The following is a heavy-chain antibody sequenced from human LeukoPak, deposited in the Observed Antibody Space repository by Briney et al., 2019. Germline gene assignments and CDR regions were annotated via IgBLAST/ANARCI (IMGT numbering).Heavy chain of an antibody. CDR2: IYSGGST. D-gene: IGHD4-17*01. J-gene: IGHJ4*02. CDR3: ARCGSGDQLDY. V-gene: IGHV3-53*01. CDR1: GFTFSSYG. Sequence: PGGSLRLSCAASGFTFSSYGMHWVRQAPGKGLEWVSVIYSGGSTYYADSVKGRFTISRDNSKNTLYLQMDSLRAEDTAVYYCARCGSGDQLDYWGQGTLVTVSS.